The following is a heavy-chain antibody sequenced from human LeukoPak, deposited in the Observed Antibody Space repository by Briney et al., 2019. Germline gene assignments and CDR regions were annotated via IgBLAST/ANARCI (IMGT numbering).Heavy chain of an antibody. CDR1: GYSISSGYY. D-gene: IGHD2-15*01. CDR2: IYHSGST. J-gene: IGHJ4*02. Sequence: PSETLSLTCTVSGYSISSGYYWGWIRQPPGKGLEWIGSIYHSGSTYYNPSLKSRVTISVDTSKNQFSLKMSSVTAADTAVYYCASGDIVVVVLGYWGQGTLVTVSS. CDR3: ASGDIVVVVLGY. V-gene: IGHV4-38-2*02.